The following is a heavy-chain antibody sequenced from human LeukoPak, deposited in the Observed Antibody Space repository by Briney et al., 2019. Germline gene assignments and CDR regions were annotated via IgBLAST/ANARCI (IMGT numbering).Heavy chain of an antibody. CDR1: GFTFSSYA. CDR3: ARGGYDILTADFDY. CDR2: ISYDGSNK. D-gene: IGHD3-9*01. J-gene: IGHJ4*02. V-gene: IGHV3-30-3*01. Sequence: PGGSLRLSCAASGFTFSSYAMHWVRQAPGKGLEWVAVISYDGSNKYYADSVKGRFTISRDNSKNTLYLQMNSLRAEDTAVYYRARGGYDILTADFDYWGQGTLVTVSP.